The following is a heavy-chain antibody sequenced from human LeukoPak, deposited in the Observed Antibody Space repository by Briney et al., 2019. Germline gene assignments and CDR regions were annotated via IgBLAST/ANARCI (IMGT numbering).Heavy chain of an antibody. Sequence: PGGSLRLSCAASGFTFNIYAMHWVRQVPDKGLGGVAVISYQGSYKYYADSVKGRFTISRDNFKNTVYMQMNSLRVEDTAVYYCAKARTSGGETPYHYGVDVWGQATTVTVSS. CDR3: AKARTSGGETPYHYGVDV. CDR2: ISYQGSYK. CDR1: GFTFNIYA. J-gene: IGHJ6*02. V-gene: IGHV3-30*18. D-gene: IGHD2-21*01.